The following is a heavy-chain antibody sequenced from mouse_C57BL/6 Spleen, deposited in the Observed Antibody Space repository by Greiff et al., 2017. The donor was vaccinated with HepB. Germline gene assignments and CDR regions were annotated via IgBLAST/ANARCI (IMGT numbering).Heavy chain of an antibody. CDR3: ATTGTSKAWFAY. CDR1: GYAFSSYW. J-gene: IGHJ3*01. D-gene: IGHD4-1*01. V-gene: IGHV1-80*01. CDR2: IYPGDGDT. Sequence: VKVVESGAELVKPGASVKISCKASGYAFSSYWMNWVKQRPGKGLEWIGQIYPGDGDTNYNGKFKGKATLTADKSSSTAYMQLSSLTSEDSAVYFCATTGTSKAWFAYWGQGTLVTVSA.